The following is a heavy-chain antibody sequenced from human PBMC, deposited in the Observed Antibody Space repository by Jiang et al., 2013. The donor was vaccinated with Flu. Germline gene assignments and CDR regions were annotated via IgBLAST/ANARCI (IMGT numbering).Heavy chain of an antibody. CDR1: GYTFTSYY. D-gene: IGHD2-21*02. V-gene: IGHV1-46*01. J-gene: IGHJ3*02. CDR3: ARDQRTCGGDCYGAFDI. Sequence: SGAEVKKPGASVKVSCKTSGYTFTSYYIHWVRQAPGQGLEWMGIINPGGGTTTCAQKLQGRVTMTRDTSTSTLYMELSSLTSEDTAVYYCARDQRTCGGDCYGAFDIWGQGTMVTVSS. CDR2: INPGGGTT.